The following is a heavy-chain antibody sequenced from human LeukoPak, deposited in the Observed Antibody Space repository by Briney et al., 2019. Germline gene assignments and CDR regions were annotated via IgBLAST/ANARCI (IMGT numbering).Heavy chain of an antibody. J-gene: IGHJ5*02. V-gene: IGHV4-39*01. D-gene: IGHD3-10*01. CDR3: ARHRYFFGSGSYEVDWFDP. CDR1: GGSISIISHY. CDR2: IYYSGRT. Sequence: PSETLSLTCTVSGGSISIISHYWGWIRQPPGKGLEWIVSIYYSGRTNYNPSLKSRVTISADTSKNQFSLKLTSVTAADTAVYYFARHRYFFGSGSYEVDWFDPWGQGTLATVSS.